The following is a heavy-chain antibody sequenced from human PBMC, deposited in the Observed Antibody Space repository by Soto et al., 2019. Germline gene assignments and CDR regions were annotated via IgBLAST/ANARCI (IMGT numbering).Heavy chain of an antibody. D-gene: IGHD1-26*01. CDR3: ARDFLRELLVPNGYYYYGMDV. CDR2: IIPIFGTA. V-gene: IGHV1-69*01. J-gene: IGHJ6*02. Sequence: QVQLVQSGAEVKKPGSSVKVSCKASGGTFSSYAISWVRQAPGQGLEWMGGIIPIFGTANYAQKFQGRVTITAGESTSTAYMELSSLRSEDTAVYYCARDFLRELLVPNGYYYYGMDVWGQGTTVTVSS. CDR1: GGTFSSYA.